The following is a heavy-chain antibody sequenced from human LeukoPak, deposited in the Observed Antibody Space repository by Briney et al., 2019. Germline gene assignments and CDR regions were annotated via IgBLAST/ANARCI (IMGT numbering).Heavy chain of an antibody. CDR1: GGSISSSSYY. CDR2: IYYSGST. D-gene: IGHD3-9*01. Sequence: SETLSLTCTVSGGSISSSSYYWGWIRQPPGKGLEWIGSIYYSGSTYYNPSLKSRVTISVDTSKNQFSLKLSSVTAADTAVYYCARSYYDILTGYPRNNWFDPWGQGTLVTVSS. CDR3: ARSYYDILTGYPRNNWFDP. J-gene: IGHJ5*02. V-gene: IGHV4-39*01.